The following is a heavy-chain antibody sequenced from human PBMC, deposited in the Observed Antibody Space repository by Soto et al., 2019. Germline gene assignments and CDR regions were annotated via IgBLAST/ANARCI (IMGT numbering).Heavy chain of an antibody. CDR3: ARWSSSVFVY. CDR2: INHSGST. J-gene: IGHJ4*02. D-gene: IGHD6-6*01. V-gene: IGHV4-34*01. CDR1: GGSFSGYY. Sequence: PSETLSLTCAVYGGSFSGYYWSWIRQPPGKGLEWIGEINHSGSTNYNPSLKSRVTISVDTSKNQFSLKLSSVTAADTAVYYCARWSSSVFVYWGQGTLVTVSS.